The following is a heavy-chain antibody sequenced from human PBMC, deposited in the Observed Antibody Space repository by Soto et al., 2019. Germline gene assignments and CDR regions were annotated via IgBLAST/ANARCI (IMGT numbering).Heavy chain of an antibody. Sequence: GESLKISCAASGFIFSTYSIHWVRQAPGKGLEWVAVISYDGTNIYYADSVKGRFTISRDNSKNTLFLQMNSLRPEDTAVYYCARVYSSLDYGIDYWGQGTLVTVSS. CDR2: ISYDGTNI. V-gene: IGHV3-30-3*01. CDR3: ARVYSSLDYGIDY. J-gene: IGHJ4*02. D-gene: IGHD6-6*01. CDR1: GFIFSTYS.